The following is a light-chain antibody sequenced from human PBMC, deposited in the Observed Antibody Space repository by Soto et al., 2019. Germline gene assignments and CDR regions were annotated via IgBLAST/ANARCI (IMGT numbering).Light chain of an antibody. CDR3: AAWDDSLSGVV. CDR1: SSNIGAGYD. Sequence: QSVLTQPPSVSGAPGQRVTISCTGSSSNIGAGYDVHWYQQLPGTAPKLLIYSNNQRPSGVPDRFSGSESGTSASLAISGLRSEDEADYYCAAWDDSLSGVVFGGGTKLTVL. J-gene: IGLJ2*01. V-gene: IGLV1-47*02. CDR2: SNN.